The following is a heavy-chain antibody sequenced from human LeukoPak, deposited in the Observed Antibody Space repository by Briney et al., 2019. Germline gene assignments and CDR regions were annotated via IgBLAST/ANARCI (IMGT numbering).Heavy chain of an antibody. D-gene: IGHD6-6*01. Sequence: PGGSLRLSCAASGFTFSSYAMSWVRQAPGKGLEWVSAISGSGGSTYCADSVKGRFTISRDNSKNTLYLQMNSLRAEDTAVYYCVYSSSSVLLSPRNYYYYGMDVWGQGTTVTVSS. CDR2: ISGSGGST. CDR3: VYSSSSVLLSPRNYYYYGMDV. V-gene: IGHV3-23*01. J-gene: IGHJ6*02. CDR1: GFTFSSYA.